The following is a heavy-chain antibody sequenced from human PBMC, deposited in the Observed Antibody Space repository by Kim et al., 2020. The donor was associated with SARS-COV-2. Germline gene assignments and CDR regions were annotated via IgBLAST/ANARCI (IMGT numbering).Heavy chain of an antibody. V-gene: IGHV4-34*01. CDR3: ARGARGYSYGSLQP. J-gene: IGHJ4*02. CDR1: GGSFSGYY. Sequence: SETLSLTCAVYGGSFSGYYWSWIRQPPGKGLEWIGEINHSGSTNYNPSLKSRVTISVDTSKNQFSLKLSSVTAADTAVYYCARGARGYSYGSLQPWGQGTLVTVSS. D-gene: IGHD5-18*01. CDR2: INHSGST.